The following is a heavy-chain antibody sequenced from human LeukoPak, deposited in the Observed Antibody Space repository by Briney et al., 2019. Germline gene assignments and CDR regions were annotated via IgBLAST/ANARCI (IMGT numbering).Heavy chain of an antibody. V-gene: IGHV4-59*08. CDR2: IYYSGST. J-gene: IGHJ4*02. D-gene: IGHD3-22*01. CDR1: GGSISSYY. Sequence: PSETLSLTCTVSGGSISSYYWSWIRQPPGKGLEWIGYIYYSGSTNYNPSLKSRVTISVDTSKNQFSLKLSSVTAADTAVYYCARSAMIVAVFDYWGQGTLVTVSS. CDR3: ARSAMIVAVFDY.